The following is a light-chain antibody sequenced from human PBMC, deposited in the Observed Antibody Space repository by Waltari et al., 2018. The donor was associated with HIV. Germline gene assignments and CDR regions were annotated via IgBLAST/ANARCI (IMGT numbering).Light chain of an antibody. V-gene: IGLV1-44*01. Sequence: QSVLTQPPSASGTPGQRVTIPCSGSSSNIGSNTVNWYPQLPGTPPKLLIYSNNQRPSGVPDRFSGSKSGTSASLAISGLQSEDEADYYCAAWDDSLNGWVFGGGTKLTVL. CDR3: AAWDDSLNGWV. CDR2: SNN. CDR1: SSNIGSNT. J-gene: IGLJ3*02.